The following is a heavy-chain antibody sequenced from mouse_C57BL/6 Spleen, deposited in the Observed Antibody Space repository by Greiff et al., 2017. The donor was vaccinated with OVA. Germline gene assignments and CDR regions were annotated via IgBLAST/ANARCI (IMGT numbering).Heavy chain of an antibody. V-gene: IGHV3-6*01. Sequence: EVQLQQSGPGLVKPSQSLSLTCSVTGYSITSGYYWNWIRQFPGNKLEWMGYISYDGSNNYNPSLKNRISITRDTSKNQFFLKLNSVTTEDTATYYCASTGAYWGQGTLVTVSA. CDR1: GYSITSGYY. CDR3: ASTGAY. J-gene: IGHJ3*01. D-gene: IGHD1-1*01. CDR2: ISYDGSN.